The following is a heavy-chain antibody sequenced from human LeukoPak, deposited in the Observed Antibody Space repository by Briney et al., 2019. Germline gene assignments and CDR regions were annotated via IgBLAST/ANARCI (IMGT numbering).Heavy chain of an antibody. Sequence: GGSLRLSCAASGFTFSSYAMSWVRQAPGNGLEWVSAISGSGGSTYYADSVKGRFTISRDNSKNTLYLQMNSLRAEDTAVYYCAKMLGSSGWTFDYWGQGTLVTVSS. CDR2: ISGSGGST. D-gene: IGHD6-19*01. V-gene: IGHV3-23*01. CDR1: GFTFSSYA. CDR3: AKMLGSSGWTFDY. J-gene: IGHJ4*02.